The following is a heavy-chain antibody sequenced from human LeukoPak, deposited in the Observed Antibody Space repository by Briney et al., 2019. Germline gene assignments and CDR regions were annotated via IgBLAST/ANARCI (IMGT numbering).Heavy chain of an antibody. Sequence: GGSLRLSCEASGFTFNHAWMNWVRQAPGKGLEWVGRIKKTTDGATTDYAAPVKDRFTISRDDSKDTLFLQMNSLKTEDTAVYYCTTDFLKYGATFDYWGQGSLVTVSS. CDR3: TTDFLKYGATFDY. D-gene: IGHD4-17*01. CDR1: GFTFNHAW. CDR2: IKKTTDGATT. J-gene: IGHJ4*02. V-gene: IGHV3-15*01.